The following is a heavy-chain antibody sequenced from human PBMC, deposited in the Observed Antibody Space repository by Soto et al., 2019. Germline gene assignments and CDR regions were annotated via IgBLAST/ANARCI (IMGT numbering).Heavy chain of an antibody. V-gene: IGHV4-30-4*01. CDR3: ARVPMVTAQHHYFDY. D-gene: IGHD2-21*02. J-gene: IGHJ4*02. CDR2: IYYSGST. CDR1: GGSISSGDYY. Sequence: SETLSLTCTVSGGSISSGDYYWSWIRQPPGKGLEWIGYIYYSGSTYYNPSLKSRVTISVDTSKNQFSLKLSSVTAADTAVYYCARVPMVTAQHHYFDYWGQGTLVTVSS.